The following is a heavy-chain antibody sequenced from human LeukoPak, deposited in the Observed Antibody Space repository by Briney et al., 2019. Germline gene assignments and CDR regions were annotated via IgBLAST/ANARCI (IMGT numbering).Heavy chain of an antibody. CDR2: ISAYNGNT. CDR1: VYTFTSYG. V-gene: IGHV1-18*01. Sequence: ASVKVSCKASVYTFTSYGISWVRQAPAQGLKWMGWISAYNGNTNYAQKLQGRVTMTTDTSTSTAYMELRSLRSDDTAVYYCARGLNPYENTAMVTDWGQGTLVTVSS. J-gene: IGHJ4*02. D-gene: IGHD5-18*01. CDR3: ARGLNPYENTAMVTD.